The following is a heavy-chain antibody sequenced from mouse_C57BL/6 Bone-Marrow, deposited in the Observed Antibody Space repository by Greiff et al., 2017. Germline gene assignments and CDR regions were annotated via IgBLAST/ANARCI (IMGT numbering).Heavy chain of an antibody. D-gene: IGHD1-1*01. V-gene: IGHV1-26*01. CDR2: INPKNGGT. CDR1: GYTFTDYY. Sequence: VQLQQSGPELVKPGASVKISCKASGYTFTDYYMNWVKQSHGQSLEWIGDINPKNGGTSYNQKFKGKATLTVDTSSSTAYMELRSLTSESSAVEYCASSGITTDFDYWGQGTTLTVSS. J-gene: IGHJ2*01. CDR3: ASSGITTDFDY.